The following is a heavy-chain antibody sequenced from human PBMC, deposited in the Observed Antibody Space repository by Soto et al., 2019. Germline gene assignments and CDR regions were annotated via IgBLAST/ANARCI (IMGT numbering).Heavy chain of an antibody. CDR2: ISYDGGKK. Sequence: QVQLVESGGGVVQPARSLRLSCAASGFIFTNYAMYWIRQSPGRGLEWVTVISYDGGKKYYADSVQGRFTIPRDNSKNTLYLQMDSLRAEDTAVYFCARAWRAGHCSHDVCPYGMDVWGQGTTVTVSS. CDR1: GFIFTNYA. CDR3: ARAWRAGHCSHDVCPYGMDV. D-gene: IGHD2-8*01. J-gene: IGHJ6*02. V-gene: IGHV3-30-3*01.